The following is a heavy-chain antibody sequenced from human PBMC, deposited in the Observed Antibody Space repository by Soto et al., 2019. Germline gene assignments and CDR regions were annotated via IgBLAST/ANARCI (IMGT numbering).Heavy chain of an antibody. V-gene: IGHV3-23*01. CDR3: AKAQYYYDSSGYFPPAGGMDV. Sequence: PGGSLRLSCGASVFTFSSYAMSWVRQAPGKGLEWVSAISGSGGSTYYADSVKGRFTISRDNSKNTLYLQMNSLRAEDTAVYYCAKAQYYYDSSGYFPPAGGMDVWGQGTTVTVSS. D-gene: IGHD3-22*01. J-gene: IGHJ6*02. CDR1: VFTFSSYA. CDR2: ISGSGGST.